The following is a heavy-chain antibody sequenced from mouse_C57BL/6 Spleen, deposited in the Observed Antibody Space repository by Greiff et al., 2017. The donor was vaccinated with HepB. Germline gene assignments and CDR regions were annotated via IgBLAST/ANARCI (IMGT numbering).Heavy chain of an antibody. CDR2: IDPETGGT. Sequence: VKLQESGAELVRPGASVTLSCKASGYTFTDYEMHWVKQTPVHGLEWIGAIDPETGGTAYNQKFKGKAILTADKSSSTAYMELRSLTSEDSAVYYCTSGGMDYWGQGTSVTVSS. CDR1: GYTFTDYE. CDR3: TSGGMDY. J-gene: IGHJ4*01. V-gene: IGHV1-15*01.